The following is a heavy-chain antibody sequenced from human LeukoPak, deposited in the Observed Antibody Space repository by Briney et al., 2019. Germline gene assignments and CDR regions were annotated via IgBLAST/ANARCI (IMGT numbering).Heavy chain of an antibody. D-gene: IGHD1-26*01. CDR3: ARESSGGWELLNYFDY. V-gene: IGHV3-21*01. CDR1: GFTFSSYS. CDR2: ISSSSSYI. J-gene: IGHJ4*02. Sequence: GGSLRLSCAASGFTFSSYSMNLVRQAPGKGLAGVASISSSSSYIYYADSVKGRFTISRDNAKNSLYLQMNSLSAQDTAVYYCARESSGGWELLNYFDYWGQGTLVTVSS.